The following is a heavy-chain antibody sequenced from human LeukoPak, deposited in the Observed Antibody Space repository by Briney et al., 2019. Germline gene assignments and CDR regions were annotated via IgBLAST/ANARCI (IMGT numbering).Heavy chain of an antibody. Sequence: SETLSLTCAVYGGSFSGYYWSWIRQPPGKGLEWIGEINHSGSTNYNPSLKSRVTISVDTSKNQFSLKLSSVTAADTAVYYCATAAGGRYFDYWGQGTLVTVSS. CDR3: ATAAGGRYFDY. J-gene: IGHJ4*02. V-gene: IGHV4-34*01. CDR2: INHSGST. CDR1: GGSFSGYY. D-gene: IGHD3-16*01.